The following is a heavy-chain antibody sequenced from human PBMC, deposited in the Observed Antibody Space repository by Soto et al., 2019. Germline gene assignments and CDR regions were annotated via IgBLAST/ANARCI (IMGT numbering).Heavy chain of an antibody. CDR1: GGSVSSGSYY. D-gene: IGHD3-10*01. J-gene: IGHJ4*02. CDR3: ARSVGYGSGSYYSPYFDY. Sequence: QVQLQESGPGLVKPSETLSLTCTVSGGSVSSGSYYWSWIRQPPGKGLEWIGYIYYSGSTNYNPSLKRRVTISVDTSKNQFSLKLSSVTAADTAVYYCARSVGYGSGSYYSPYFDYWGQGTLVTVSS. CDR2: IYYSGST. V-gene: IGHV4-61*01.